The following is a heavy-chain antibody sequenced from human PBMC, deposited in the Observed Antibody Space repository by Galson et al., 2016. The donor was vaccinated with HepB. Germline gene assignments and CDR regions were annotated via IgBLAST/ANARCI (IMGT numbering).Heavy chain of an antibody. CDR1: SGSISSSLFY. CDR2: AYHSGRA. D-gene: IGHD3-3*01. CDR3: ARSGYYQEWGYYAGGAPHDVFDV. Sequence: SETLSLTCTVSSGSISSSLFYWGWIRLTPGKGLEWLGSAYHSGRAYHNPSLGSRVPISMDTSRNSFSLELTSVTAADTATYFCARSGYYQEWGYYAGGAPHDVFDVWGRGTVVTVSS. V-gene: IGHV4-39*02. J-gene: IGHJ3*01.